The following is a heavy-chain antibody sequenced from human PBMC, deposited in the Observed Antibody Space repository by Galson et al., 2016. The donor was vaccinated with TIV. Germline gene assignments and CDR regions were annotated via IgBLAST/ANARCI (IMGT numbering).Heavy chain of an antibody. J-gene: IGHJ3*02. V-gene: IGHV3-23*01. Sequence: SLRLSCAASGFNFRNYAMDWVRQPPGKGLEWVSGITGSGGSTDYGVSVKGRFIVSRDNSKNTQYLQLNRLRADDTAVYYCVKEPFATVLYGFDNWGQGTMVTVSS. CDR3: VKEPFATVLYGFDN. CDR1: GFNFRNYA. CDR2: ITGSGGST. D-gene: IGHD1-26*01.